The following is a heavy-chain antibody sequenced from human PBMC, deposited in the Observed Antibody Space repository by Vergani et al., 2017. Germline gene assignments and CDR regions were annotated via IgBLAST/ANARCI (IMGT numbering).Heavy chain of an antibody. J-gene: IGHJ4*02. CDR3: ARAAASALDN. Sequence: QVQLQESGPGLVKPSQTLSLTCTVSGGSISSGSYYWSWIRQPAGKGLEWIGRIYTSGSTNYNPSLKSRVTISADTSKNQFSLKLNSVTAADTAVYYCARAAASALDNWGQGTLVTVSS. V-gene: IGHV4-61*02. D-gene: IGHD6-13*01. CDR2: IYTSGST. CDR1: GGSISSGSYY.